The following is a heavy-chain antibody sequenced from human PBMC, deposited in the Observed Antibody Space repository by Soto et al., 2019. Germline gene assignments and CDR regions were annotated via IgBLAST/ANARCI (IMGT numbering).Heavy chain of an antibody. CDR2: INPNSGGT. CDR1: GYTFTGYY. CDR3: ARIPRVHDYYYYYGMDV. J-gene: IGHJ6*02. V-gene: IGHV1-2*02. D-gene: IGHD2-2*02. Sequence: ASVKVSCKASGYTFTGYYMHWVRQAPGQGLEWMGWINPNSGGTNYAQKFQGRVTMTRDTSISTAYMELSRLRSDDTAVYYCARIPRVHDYYYYYGMDVWGQGTTVTVSS.